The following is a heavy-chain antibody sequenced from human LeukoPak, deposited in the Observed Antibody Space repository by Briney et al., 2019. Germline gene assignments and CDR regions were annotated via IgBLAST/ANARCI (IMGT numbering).Heavy chain of an antibody. CDR1: GGSFSGYY. CDR2: INHSGST. D-gene: IGHD4-17*01. CDR3: ARAGPTVTLTPFDH. Sequence: KPSETLSLTCAVYGGSFSGYYWSWIRQPPGKGLEWVGEINHSGSTNYNPSLKSRVTISVDTSKNQFSLKLSSVTAADTAVYYCARAGPTVTLTPFDHWGQGTLVTVSS. J-gene: IGHJ4*02. V-gene: IGHV4-34*01.